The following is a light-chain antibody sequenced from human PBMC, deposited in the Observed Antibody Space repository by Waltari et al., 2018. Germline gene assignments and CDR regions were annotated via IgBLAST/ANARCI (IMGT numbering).Light chain of an antibody. V-gene: IGLV1-40*01. J-gene: IGLJ3*02. CDR2: DDT. Sequence: QSVLPQPPSVSGAPGQGVTISCTVSSPHIRACYAVHWYQQLPGTAPKLLIYDDTNRPSGVPDRFSGSKSGTSASLAITGLQAEDEADYYCHSYDTTLRGGVFGGGTKLTVL. CDR3: HSYDTTLRGGV. CDR1: SPHIRACYA.